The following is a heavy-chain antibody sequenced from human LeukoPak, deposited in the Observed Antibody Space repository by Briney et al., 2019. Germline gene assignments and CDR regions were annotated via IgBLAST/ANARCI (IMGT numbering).Heavy chain of an antibody. CDR1: GFTFSSYS. J-gene: IGHJ4*02. V-gene: IGHV3-21*01. CDR3: ASSWTTSFTFGY. D-gene: IGHD3-16*01. CDR2: ISSSSSYI. Sequence: GGSLRLSCAASGFTFSSYSMNWVRQASGKGLEWVSSISSSSSYIYYADSVKGRFTISRDNAKNSLYLQMNSLRAEDTAVYYCASSWTTSFTFGYWGQGTLVTVSS.